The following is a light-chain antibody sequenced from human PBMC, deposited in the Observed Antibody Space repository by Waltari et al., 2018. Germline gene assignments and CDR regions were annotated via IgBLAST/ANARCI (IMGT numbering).Light chain of an antibody. CDR1: QSAKTS. Sequence: EVVMTQSPATLSVSPWERVSLSCRASQSAKTSLAWYQQTPGQDPRLLIYRASTRAAGVPDRFSGSGSGTEFTLTISSLQSEDSAIYYCQQYNIWPWTFGPGTNVDIK. V-gene: IGKV3D-15*01. J-gene: IGKJ1*01. CDR2: RAS. CDR3: QQYNIWPWT.